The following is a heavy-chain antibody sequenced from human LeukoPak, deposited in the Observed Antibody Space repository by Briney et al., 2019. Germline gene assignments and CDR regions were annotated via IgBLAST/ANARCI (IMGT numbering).Heavy chain of an antibody. Sequence: GGSLRLSCAASGFTFRSYAMSWVRQAPGKGLEWVSAISGSGGSTYYADSVKGRFTISRDNSKNTLYLQMNSLRAEDTAVYYCAKGFATYYYDCSGYVDFWGQGTLVTVSS. CDR1: GFTFRSYA. D-gene: IGHD3-22*01. CDR3: AKGFATYYYDCSGYVDF. CDR2: ISGSGGST. J-gene: IGHJ4*02. V-gene: IGHV3-23*01.